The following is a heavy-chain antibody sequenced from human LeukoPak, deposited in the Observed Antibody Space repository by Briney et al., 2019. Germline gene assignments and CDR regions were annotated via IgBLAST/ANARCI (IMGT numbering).Heavy chain of an antibody. CDR1: GFTFSSYA. CDR3: AKGRSSSQYYFDY. Sequence: GGSLRLSCAASGFTFSSYAMSWVRQAPGKGLEWVSAISGSGGSTYYADSVKGRFTISRDNSKNTLFLQMNSLRAEDTAVYYCAKGRSSSQYYFDYWGQGTLVTVSS. D-gene: IGHD6-13*01. V-gene: IGHV3-23*01. J-gene: IGHJ4*02. CDR2: ISGSGGST.